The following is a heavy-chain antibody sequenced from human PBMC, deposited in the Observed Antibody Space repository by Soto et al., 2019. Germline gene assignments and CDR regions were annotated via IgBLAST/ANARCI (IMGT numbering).Heavy chain of an antibody. V-gene: IGHV3-23*01. CDR1: GFTFSSYA. D-gene: IGHD6-19*01. J-gene: IGHJ4*02. CDR2: ISGSGSST. CDR3: ASCSSGWYFYY. Sequence: EMQLLESGGGLVQPGGSLRLSCAASGFTFSSYAMNWVRQAPGKGLEWVSVISGSGSSTYYADSVKGRFTISRDNSKNTLYLQMNSLRAEDTAVYYFASCSSGWYFYYWGQGILVTVSS.